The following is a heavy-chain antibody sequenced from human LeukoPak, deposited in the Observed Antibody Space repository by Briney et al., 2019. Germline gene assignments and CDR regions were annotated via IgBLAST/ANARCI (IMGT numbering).Heavy chain of an antibody. CDR1: GFTFSSYG. V-gene: IGHV3-30*18. J-gene: IGHJ3*02. CDR2: ISYDGSNK. CDR3: AKDLVGYGDYLDAFDI. D-gene: IGHD4-17*01. Sequence: PGRSLRLSCAASGFTFSSYGMHWVRQAPGKGLEWVAVISYDGSNKYYADSVKGRFTISRDNSKNTLYLQMNSLRAEDTAVYYCAKDLVGYGDYLDAFDIWGQGTMVTVSS.